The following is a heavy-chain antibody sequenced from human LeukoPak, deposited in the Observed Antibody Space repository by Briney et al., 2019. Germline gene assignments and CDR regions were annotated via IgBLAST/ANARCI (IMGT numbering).Heavy chain of an antibody. J-gene: IGHJ5*02. CDR3: ASVNYRPGSYSSWFDP. CDR1: GGSISSYY. CDR2: MSDSGST. V-gene: IGHV4-59*08. D-gene: IGHD3-10*01. Sequence: SETLSLTCTVSGGSISSYYRSWIRQPPGKGLEWIGYMSDSGSTNYNPSLKSRVTMSVDTSKNQFSLKLSSVTAADTAIYYCASVNYRPGSYSSWFDPWGQGTLVTVSS.